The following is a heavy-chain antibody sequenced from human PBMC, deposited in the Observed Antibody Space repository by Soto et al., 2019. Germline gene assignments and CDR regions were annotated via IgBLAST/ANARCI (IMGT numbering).Heavy chain of an antibody. CDR1: GFTFSSYS. D-gene: IGHD2-8*01. Sequence: TGGSLRLSCAASGFTFSSYSMSWVRQAPGKGLEWVSSISSSSSYIYYADSVKGRFTISRDNAKNSLYLQMNSLRAEDTAVYYCASLDGLYYFDYWGQGTLVTVSS. CDR2: ISSSSSYI. J-gene: IGHJ4*02. V-gene: IGHV3-21*01. CDR3: ASLDGLYYFDY.